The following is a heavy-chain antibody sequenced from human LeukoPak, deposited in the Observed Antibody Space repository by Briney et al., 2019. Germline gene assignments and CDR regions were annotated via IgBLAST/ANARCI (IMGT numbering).Heavy chain of an antibody. CDR3: AKSLFQDNSGYFDD. CDR1: GFTFSSYG. CDR2: ISYDGTNK. D-gene: IGHD3-22*01. Sequence: GRSLRLSCAASGFTFSSYGMHWVRQAPGKGLEWVAVISYDGTNKYYADSVKGRFTISRDDSKNTLYLQMNSLRAEDTALYYCAKSLFQDNSGYFDDWGQGTLVTVSS. J-gene: IGHJ4*02. V-gene: IGHV3-30*18.